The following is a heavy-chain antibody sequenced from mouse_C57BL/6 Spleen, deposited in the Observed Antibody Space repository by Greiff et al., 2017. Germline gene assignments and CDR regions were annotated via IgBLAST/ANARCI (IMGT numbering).Heavy chain of an antibody. J-gene: IGHJ3*01. D-gene: IGHD1-1*01. V-gene: IGHV3-6*01. Sequence: VQLKQSGPGLVKPSQSLSLTCSVTGYSITSGYYWNWIRQFPGNKLEWMGYISYDGSNNYNPSLKNRISITRDPSKNQFFLKLNSVTTEDTATYYCARGAVVEGDWFAYWGQGTLVTVSA. CDR1: GYSITSGYY. CDR2: ISYDGSN. CDR3: ARGAVVEGDWFAY.